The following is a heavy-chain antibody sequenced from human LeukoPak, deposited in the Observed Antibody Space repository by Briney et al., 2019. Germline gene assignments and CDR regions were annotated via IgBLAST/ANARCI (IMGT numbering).Heavy chain of an antibody. J-gene: IGHJ4*02. V-gene: IGHV3-7*02. Sequence: PGGSPRLSCTASGFTFSDYWMTWVRQAPGKGLEWVANIHRDGSDKYYVDSVKGRFTISRDNAKNSLYLQMNSLRGEDTAVYYCAKNRTAHDYWGQGTLVTVSS. CDR3: AKNRTAHDY. CDR1: GFTFSDYW. CDR2: IHRDGSDK. D-gene: IGHD5-18*01.